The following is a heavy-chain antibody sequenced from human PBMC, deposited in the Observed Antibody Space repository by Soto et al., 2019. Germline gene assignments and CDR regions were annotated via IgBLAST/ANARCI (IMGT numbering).Heavy chain of an antibody. V-gene: IGHV1-2*02. CDR1: GYTFTAYN. D-gene: IGHD2-2*01. J-gene: IGHJ4*02. Sequence: ASVKVSCKASGYTFTAYNIHWVRQAPGQGLEWMGWINPNSGGTDYAQKFQGRVTMTRDTSISTAYMELSGLTSEDTAVYYCAPATMTFDYWGQGALVTVSS. CDR2: INPNSGGT. CDR3: APATMTFDY.